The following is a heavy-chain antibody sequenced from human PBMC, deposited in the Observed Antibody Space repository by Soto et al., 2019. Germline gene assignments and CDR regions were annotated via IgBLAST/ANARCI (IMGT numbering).Heavy chain of an antibody. CDR1: GGSISSSDFY. V-gene: IGHV4-39*01. D-gene: IGHD3-22*01. Sequence: QLQLQESGPGLVKPSDTLSLTCTVSGGSISSSDFYWGWLRQPPGKGLDFIGSMYYSGTTYYNPSLKNRIIISVDTSKNQFSLKLISETAADTAVYYCAVVDSTGNWFDPCGQGALVTVSS. CDR3: AVVDSTGNWFDP. CDR2: MYYSGTT. J-gene: IGHJ5*02.